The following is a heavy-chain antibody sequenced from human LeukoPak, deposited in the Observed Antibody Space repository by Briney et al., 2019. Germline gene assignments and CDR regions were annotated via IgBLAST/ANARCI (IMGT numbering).Heavy chain of an antibody. V-gene: IGHV4-59*01. CDR3: ATDRDNWNYDY. D-gene: IGHD1-7*01. CDR2: IYYSGST. CDR1: SGSFSSYY. J-gene: IGHJ4*02. Sequence: SETLSLPCAVYSGSFSSYYWSWIRQPPGKGLEWIGYIYYSGSTNYNPSLKSRVTISVDTSKNQFSLKLSSVTAADTAVYYCATDRDNWNYDYWGQGTLVTVSS.